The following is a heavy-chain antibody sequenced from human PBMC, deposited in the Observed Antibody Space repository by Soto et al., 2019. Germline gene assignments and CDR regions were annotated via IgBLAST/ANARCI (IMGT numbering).Heavy chain of an antibody. J-gene: IGHJ5*02. CDR3: VRDEISSAGLDP. CDR1: GYTFTSYA. CDR2: ISTHNGNT. V-gene: IGHV1-18*01. Sequence: GASVKVSCKASGYTFTSYAMHWVRQAPGQGLEWMGWISTHNGNTYYAQNFQGRVTMTSDTPTSTAYMELRSLRSDDTAFYYCVRDEISSAGLDPWGQGTLVTVSS.